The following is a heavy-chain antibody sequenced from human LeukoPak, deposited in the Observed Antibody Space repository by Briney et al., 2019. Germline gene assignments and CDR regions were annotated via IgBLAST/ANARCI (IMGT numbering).Heavy chain of an antibody. Sequence: GASVKVSCTASGYTFTSYGISWVRQAPGQGLEWMGWISAYNGNTNYAQKLQGRVTMTTDTSTSTAYMELRSLRSDDTAVHYCARDQGSYYDSSGYYSPPYYFDYWGQGTLVTVSS. CDR2: ISAYNGNT. V-gene: IGHV1-18*01. CDR1: GYTFTSYG. J-gene: IGHJ4*02. CDR3: ARDQGSYYDSSGYYSPPYYFDY. D-gene: IGHD3-22*01.